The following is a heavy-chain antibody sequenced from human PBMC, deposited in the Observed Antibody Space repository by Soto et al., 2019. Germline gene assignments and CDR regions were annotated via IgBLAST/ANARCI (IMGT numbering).Heavy chain of an antibody. CDR3: AVYGYGVSAAAY. CDR2: INQDGSER. Sequence: GGSLRLSCAGSGLTFRNDWLSWVRQAPGKGLEWVANINQDGSERYYVDSVRGRFTISRDNVEYSLYLQLNSLRPEDTAVYYCAVYGYGVSAAAYWGQGTLVTVSS. V-gene: IGHV3-7*03. CDR1: GLTFRNDW. J-gene: IGHJ4*02. D-gene: IGHD4-17*01.